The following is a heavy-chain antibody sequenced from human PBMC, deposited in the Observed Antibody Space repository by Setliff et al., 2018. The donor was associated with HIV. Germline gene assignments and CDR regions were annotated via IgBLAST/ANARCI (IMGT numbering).Heavy chain of an antibody. D-gene: IGHD6-13*01. V-gene: IGHV1-69*05. CDR2: IIPIFGTA. J-gene: IGHJ5*02. CDR1: GYTISTYL. CDR3: ARDFSGQQLVGGWFDP. Sequence: SVKVSCKASGYTISTYLIAWVRQAPGQGLEWMGGIIPIFGTANYAQKFQGRVTITTDESTSTAYLELSSLRSDDTAVYYCARDFSGQQLVGGWFDPWGQGTLVTVSS.